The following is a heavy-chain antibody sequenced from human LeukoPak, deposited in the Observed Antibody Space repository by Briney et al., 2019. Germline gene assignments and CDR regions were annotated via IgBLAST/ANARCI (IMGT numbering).Heavy chain of an antibody. Sequence: GGSLRLSCAISGFTLKGNSMNWVRQAPGKGLEWVSYIRGSGTDKFYADSVKGRFTISKDDAESSLSLQMNSLRAEDTAIYYCARLPAPSGWFYFDPWGQGTLVTVSS. J-gene: IGHJ5*02. D-gene: IGHD6-19*01. CDR1: GFTLKGNS. CDR2: IRGSGTDK. V-gene: IGHV3-21*01. CDR3: ARLPAPSGWFYFDP.